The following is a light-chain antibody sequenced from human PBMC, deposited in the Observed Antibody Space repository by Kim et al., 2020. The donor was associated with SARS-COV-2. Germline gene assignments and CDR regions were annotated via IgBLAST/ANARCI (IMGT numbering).Light chain of an antibody. Sequence: PGERATLSCRASQSVGSRYLAWFQQKPGQPPRLLMYDTSKRATGVPDRFSGSGSGTDFTLTVSRLEAEDYAVYYCQYLKSPLTFGGGTKVDIK. V-gene: IGKV3-20*01. CDR2: DTS. CDR3: QYLKSPLT. J-gene: IGKJ4*01. CDR1: QSVGSRY.